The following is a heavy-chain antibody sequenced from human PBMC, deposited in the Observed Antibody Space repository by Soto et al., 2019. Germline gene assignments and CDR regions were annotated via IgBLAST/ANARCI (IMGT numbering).Heavy chain of an antibody. CDR1: GGTFSSYA. D-gene: IGHD6-6*01. CDR2: IIPIFGTA. CDR3: ASHLSSIAAGRYDY. V-gene: IGHV1-69*13. J-gene: IGHJ4*02. Sequence: VASVKVSCKASGGTFSSYAISWVRQAPGQGLEWMGGIIPIFGTANYAQKFQGRVTITADESTSTAYMELSSLRPEDTAVYYCASHLSSIAAGRYDYWGQGTLVTVSS.